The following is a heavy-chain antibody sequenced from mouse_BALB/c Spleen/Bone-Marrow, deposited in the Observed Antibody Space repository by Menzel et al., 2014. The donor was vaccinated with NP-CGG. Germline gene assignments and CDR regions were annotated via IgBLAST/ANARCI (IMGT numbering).Heavy chain of an antibody. V-gene: IGHV1-5*01. D-gene: IGHD2-14*01. CDR2: IYPGNSDT. J-gene: IGHJ4*01. CDR3: TPSVRRPLYAMDY. Sequence: VHVKQSGTVLARPGASVKMSCKASGYSFTSYWMHWVKQRPGQGLEWIGAIYPGNSDTSYNQKFKGKAKLTAVTSASTAYMELSSLTNEDSAVDYCTPSVRRPLYAMDYWGQGTSVTVSS. CDR1: GYSFTSYW.